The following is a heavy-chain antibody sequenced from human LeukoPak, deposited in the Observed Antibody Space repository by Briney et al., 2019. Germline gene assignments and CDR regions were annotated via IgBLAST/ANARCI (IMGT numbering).Heavy chain of an antibody. Sequence: ASVKVSCKASGYTFTGYYTHWVRQAPGQELEWMGWINPNSGGTNYAQKFQGRVTMTRDTSISTAYMELSRLRSDDTAVYYCATSHSSSWPLDGMDVWGQGTTVTVSS. CDR1: GYTFTGYY. CDR2: INPNSGGT. D-gene: IGHD6-13*01. J-gene: IGHJ6*02. CDR3: ATSHSSSWPLDGMDV. V-gene: IGHV1-2*02.